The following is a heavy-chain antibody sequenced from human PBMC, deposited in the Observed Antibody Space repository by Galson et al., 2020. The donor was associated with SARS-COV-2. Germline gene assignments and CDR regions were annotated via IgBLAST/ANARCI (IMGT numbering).Heavy chain of an antibody. CDR3: AVVPTPFNYRGGPLFDY. J-gene: IGHJ4*02. V-gene: IGHV4-31*03. Sequence: SETLSLTCTVSGGSISSGGYYWSWIRQHPGKGLEWIGYIYYSGSTYYNPSLKSRVTISVDTSKNQFSLKLSSVTAADTAVYYCAVVPTPFNYRGGPLFDYWGQGTLVTVSS. CDR1: GGSISSGGYY. CDR2: IYYSGST. D-gene: IGHD3-10*01.